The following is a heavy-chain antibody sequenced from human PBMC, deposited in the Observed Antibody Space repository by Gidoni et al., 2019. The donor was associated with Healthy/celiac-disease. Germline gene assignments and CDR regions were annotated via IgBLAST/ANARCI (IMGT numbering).Heavy chain of an antibody. D-gene: IGHD1-7*01. CDR2: INHSGST. Sequence: QVQLQQWGAGLLKPSETLSLTCSVYGGSFSGYYWSWIRQPPGKGLEWIGEINHSGSTNYNPSLKSRVTISVDTSKIQFSLKLSSVTAADTAVYYCARSPGNWNYVRWYFDLWGRGTLVTVSS. CDR1: GGSFSGYY. CDR3: ARSPGNWNYVRWYFDL. J-gene: IGHJ2*01. V-gene: IGHV4-34*01.